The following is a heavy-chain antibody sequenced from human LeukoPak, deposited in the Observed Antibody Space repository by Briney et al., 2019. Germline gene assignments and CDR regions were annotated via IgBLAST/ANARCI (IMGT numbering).Heavy chain of an antibody. V-gene: IGHV3-30*18. J-gene: IGHJ6*02. D-gene: IGHD1-26*01. CDR2: ISYDGSNK. CDR3: VKDRGGSPFYGMDV. CDR1: GFTFSSYG. Sequence: PGRSLRLSCAASGFTFSSYGMHWVRQAPGKGLEWVAVISYDGSNKYYADSVKGRFTISRDNSRNTLYLPMNSLRAEDTAVYYCVKDRGGSPFYGMDVWGQGTTVTVSS.